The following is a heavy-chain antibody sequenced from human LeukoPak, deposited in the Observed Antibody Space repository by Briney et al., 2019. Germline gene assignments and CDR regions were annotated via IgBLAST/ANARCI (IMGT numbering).Heavy chain of an antibody. CDR1: GFTFSSYW. Sequence: QTGGSLRLSCAASGFTFSSYWMSWVRQAPGKGLEWVANIKQDGSEKYYVDSVKGRFTISRDNAKNSLYLQMNSLRAEDTALYYCAKGVLKQPGIAAAGLDYWGQGTLVTVSS. J-gene: IGHJ4*02. V-gene: IGHV3-7*03. D-gene: IGHD6-13*01. CDR3: AKGVLKQPGIAAAGLDY. CDR2: IKQDGSEK.